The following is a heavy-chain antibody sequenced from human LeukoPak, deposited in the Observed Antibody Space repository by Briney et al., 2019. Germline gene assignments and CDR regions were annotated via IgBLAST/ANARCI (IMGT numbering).Heavy chain of an antibody. CDR1: GGTFSSYA. D-gene: IGHD3-10*01. CDR3: ARGLLWFGEYQYYFDY. CDR2: IIPIFGTA. Sequence: SVKVSCKASGGTFSSYAISWVRQAPGQGPEWMGGIIPIFGTANYAQKFQGRVTITADESTSTAYMELSSLRSEDTAVYYCARGLLWFGEYQYYFDYWGQGTLVTVSS. J-gene: IGHJ4*02. V-gene: IGHV1-69*13.